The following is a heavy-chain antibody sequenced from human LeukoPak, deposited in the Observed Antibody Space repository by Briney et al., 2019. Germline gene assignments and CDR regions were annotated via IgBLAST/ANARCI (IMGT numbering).Heavy chain of an antibody. J-gene: IGHJ4*02. CDR2: TNADGSDK. CDR1: GFTFSNYW. CDR3: AKVSGSYLLLLSHFDY. V-gene: IGHV3-7*01. D-gene: IGHD2-2*01. Sequence: PGGSLRLSCSASGFTFSNYWMTWVRQAPGKGLEWVANTNADGSDKYYLGSVKGRFTISRDNAKNSLYLQMNNLRVEDTAVYYCAKVSGSYLLLLSHFDYWGQGTLVTVSS.